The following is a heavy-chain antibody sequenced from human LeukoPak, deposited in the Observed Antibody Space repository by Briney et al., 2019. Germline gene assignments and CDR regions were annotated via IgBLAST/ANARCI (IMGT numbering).Heavy chain of an antibody. CDR2: IYSSGST. V-gene: IGHV4-39*07. D-gene: IGHD5-18*01. J-gene: IGHJ4*02. Sequence: SETLSLTCTVSGGSITSRNYYWGWIRQPPGEGLEWIGSIYSSGSTYYNPSLKSRVTISVDTSKNQFSLRLSSVTAADTAVYYCARARRAYSYGPYYFDYWGQGTLVTVSS. CDR3: ARARRAYSYGPYYFDY. CDR1: GGSITSRNYY.